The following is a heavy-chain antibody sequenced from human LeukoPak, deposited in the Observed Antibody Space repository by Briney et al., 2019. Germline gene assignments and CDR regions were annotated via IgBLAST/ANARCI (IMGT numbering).Heavy chain of an antibody. Sequence: SETLSLTCTVSGYSISSGYYWGWIRQSPGKGLEWIGNIHHGGSTYYNPSLKSRVTISVDTSKNQFSLKLSSVTAADTAVYCCAREGGYYDIDYWGQGTLVTVSS. V-gene: IGHV4-38-2*02. D-gene: IGHD3-22*01. CDR2: IHHGGST. J-gene: IGHJ4*02. CDR3: AREGGYYDIDY. CDR1: GYSISSGYY.